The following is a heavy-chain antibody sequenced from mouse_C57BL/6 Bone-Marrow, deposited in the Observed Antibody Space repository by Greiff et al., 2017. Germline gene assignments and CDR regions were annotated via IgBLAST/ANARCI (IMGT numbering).Heavy chain of an antibody. Sequence: QVQLQQPGAELVMPGASVKLSCKASGYTFTSYWMHWVKQRPGQGLEWIGEIDPSDSYTNYNQKFKGKSTLTVDKSSSTAYMQLSSLTSEDSAVYYFARQGDKDTTVVAEVLPYYFDYWGQGTTLTVSS. V-gene: IGHV1-69*01. D-gene: IGHD1-1*01. CDR1: GYTFTSYW. CDR3: ARQGDKDTTVVAEVLPYYFDY. J-gene: IGHJ2*01. CDR2: IDPSDSYT.